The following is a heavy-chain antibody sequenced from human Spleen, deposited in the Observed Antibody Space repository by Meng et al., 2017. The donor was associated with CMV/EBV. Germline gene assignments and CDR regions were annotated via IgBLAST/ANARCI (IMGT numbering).Heavy chain of an antibody. CDR2: IHSGGST. J-gene: IGHJ3*02. V-gene: IGHV3-53*01. CDR1: GFTVSSNY. CDR3: AREVGYVFDI. Sequence: GESLKISCAASGFTVSSNYLTWVRQAPGKGLEWVSVIHSGGSTYYADSVKGRFTIPRDNSKNTLYLQMNSLRAEDTAVYYCAREVGYVFDIWGQGTMVTVSS.